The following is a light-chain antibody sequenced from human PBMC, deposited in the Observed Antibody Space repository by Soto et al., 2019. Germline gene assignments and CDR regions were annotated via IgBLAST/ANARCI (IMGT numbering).Light chain of an antibody. J-gene: IGLJ3*02. CDR1: SSDVGNYND. CDR3: SSYAGSKTL. V-gene: IGLV2-8*01. CDR2: EVT. Sequence: QSALTQPPSASGSPGQSVTISCTGTSSDVGNYNDVSWYQQHPGKAPKLMIYEVTKRPSGVPDRFSGSKSGNTASLTVSGLQAEDEADYYCSSYAGSKTLFGGGTKLTVL.